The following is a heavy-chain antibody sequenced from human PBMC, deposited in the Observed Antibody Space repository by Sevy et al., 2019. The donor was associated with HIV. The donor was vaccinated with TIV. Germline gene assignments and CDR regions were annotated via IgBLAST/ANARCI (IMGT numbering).Heavy chain of an antibody. D-gene: IGHD3-16*01. Sequence: GGSLRLSCAASGFSVGSYSMNWVRQAPGKGLEWVSFISFTTNNTYYVDSVKGRFTISRDNAKNSVYLQMNSLRAEDTAGYYCSSGGGYWGQGTLVTVSS. V-gene: IGHV3-21*01. J-gene: IGHJ4*02. CDR3: SSGGGY. CDR2: ISFTTNNT. CDR1: GFSVGSYS.